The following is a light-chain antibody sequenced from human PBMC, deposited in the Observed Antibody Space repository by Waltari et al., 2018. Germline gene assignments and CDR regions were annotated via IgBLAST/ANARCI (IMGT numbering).Light chain of an antibody. J-gene: IGLJ3*02. V-gene: IGLV2-14*03. CDR1: SSYVGGYNY. CDR3: SSYTSSVTVV. Sequence: QSALTQPASVSGSPGQSITIPCTGTSSYVGGYNYVSWYQQHPGKAPKLMIYDVSNRPSGVSNRFSGSKSGNTASLTISGLQAEDEADYYCSSYTSSVTVVFGGGTKLTVL. CDR2: DVS.